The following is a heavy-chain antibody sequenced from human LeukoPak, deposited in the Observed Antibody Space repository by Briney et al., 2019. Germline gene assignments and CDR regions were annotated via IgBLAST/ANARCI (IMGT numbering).Heavy chain of an antibody. CDR2: SGGNGGVT. D-gene: IGHD3-22*01. CDR3: AKAMSTDHYDSRGFYRGVFDA. J-gene: IGHJ4*02. Sequence: QPAGSLSLSCAASGFTFSTYAMSWVRQAPGKGLEWVSALPNSGGNGGVTFYGDSVKGRFIISRYHSQSTLYMQLSSLRAKDTAVYSRAKAMSTDHYDSRGFYRGVFDAWSQGTLVTVSS. V-gene: IGHV3-23*01. CDR1: GFTFSTYA.